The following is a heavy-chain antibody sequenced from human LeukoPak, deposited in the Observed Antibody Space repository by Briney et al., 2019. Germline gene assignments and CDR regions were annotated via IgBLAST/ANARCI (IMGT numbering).Heavy chain of an antibody. D-gene: IGHD2-8*01. J-gene: IGHJ1*01. CDR3: ARDRVLMVYARQIKYFQH. V-gene: IGHV7-4-1*02. CDR2: INTNTGNP. Sequence: GASVKVSCKASGYTFTSYGISWVRQAPGQGLEWMGWINTNTGNPTYAQGFTGRFVFSLDTSVSTAYLQISSLKAEDTAVYYCARDRVLMVYARQIKYFQHWGQGTLVTVSS. CDR1: GYTFTSYG.